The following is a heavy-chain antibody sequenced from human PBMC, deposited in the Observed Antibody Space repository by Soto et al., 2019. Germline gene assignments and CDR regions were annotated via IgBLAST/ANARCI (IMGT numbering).Heavy chain of an antibody. CDR2: ISSSGAYI. V-gene: IGHV3-21*01. Sequence: VQLVESGGGLVKPGGSLRLTCAAPGFTFSDYGMNWVLQAPGQGLEWVSSISSSGAYIFYADSVKGRFTISRDNAKNSLLLEGVRLRGEYTAVYYCTRETINAWDCDKWGAGMMVTV. J-gene: IGHJ4*02. CDR1: GFTFSDYG. D-gene: IGHD5-12*01. CDR3: TRETINAWDCDK.